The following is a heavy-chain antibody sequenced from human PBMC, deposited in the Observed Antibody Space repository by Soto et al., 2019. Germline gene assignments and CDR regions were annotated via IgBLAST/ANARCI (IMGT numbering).Heavy chain of an antibody. D-gene: IGHD2-21*02. CDR3: ARPRMRGDDSSYYYYGMDV. CDR1: GFTFSWYG. J-gene: IGHJ6*02. CDR2: ISYDGSNK. Sequence: QVQLVESGGGVVQPGTSLRLSCAASGFTFSWYGIHWVRQAPGKGLEWVAVISYDGSNKYYADSVKGRVTISRDNSKNTLYLQMSSLRAADTAVYYCARPRMRGDDSSYYYYGMDVWGQGTTVTVSS. V-gene: IGHV3-30*03.